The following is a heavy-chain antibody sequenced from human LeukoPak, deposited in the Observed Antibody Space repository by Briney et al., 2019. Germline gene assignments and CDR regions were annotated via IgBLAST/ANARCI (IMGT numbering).Heavy chain of an antibody. J-gene: IGHJ3*02. Sequence: GGSLRLSGASSGFTFSSYSMTSVGQAPGKGLDWVSSISGSSSYIYYAESVKGRFTISRDNAKNSLYLQMNSLRAEDTAVSYCARDVTMIVVGDAFDIWGQGTMVTVSS. V-gene: IGHV3-21*01. CDR1: GFTFSSYS. CDR2: ISGSSSYI. CDR3: ARDVTMIVVGDAFDI. D-gene: IGHD3-22*01.